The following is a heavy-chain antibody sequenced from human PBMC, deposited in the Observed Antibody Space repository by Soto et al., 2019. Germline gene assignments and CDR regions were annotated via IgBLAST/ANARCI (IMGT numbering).Heavy chain of an antibody. CDR1: GGSFSGYY. J-gene: IGHJ1*01. V-gene: IGHV4-34*01. CDR2: INHSGST. D-gene: IGHD3-22*01. CDR3: ARGFRVFYYYDSSGAEYFQH. Sequence: PSETLSLTCAVYGGSFSGYYWSWIRQPPGKGLEWIGEINHSGSTNYNPSLKSRVTISVDTSKNQFSLKLSSVTAADTAVYYCARGFRVFYYYDSSGAEYFQHWGQGTLVTVSS.